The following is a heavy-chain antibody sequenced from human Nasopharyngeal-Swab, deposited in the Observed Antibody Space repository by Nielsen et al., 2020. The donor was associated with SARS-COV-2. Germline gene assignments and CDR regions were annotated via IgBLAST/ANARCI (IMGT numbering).Heavy chain of an antibody. J-gene: IGHJ4*02. CDR1: GGTFSSYA. CDR3: ARERITMIVGPSSYFDY. CDR2: IIPIFGTA. D-gene: IGHD3-22*01. Sequence: SVKVSCKASGGTFSSYAISWVRQAPGQGLEWMGGIIPIFGTANYAQKFQGRVTITADESTRTAYMELSSLRSEDTAVYYCARERITMIVGPSSYFDYWGQGTLVTVSS. V-gene: IGHV1-69*13.